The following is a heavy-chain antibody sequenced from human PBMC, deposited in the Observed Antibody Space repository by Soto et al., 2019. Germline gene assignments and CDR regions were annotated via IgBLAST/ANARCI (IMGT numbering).Heavy chain of an antibody. CDR2: IYHSGST. Sequence: SETLSLTCAVSGGSISSSNWWSWVRQPPGKGLEWIGEIYHSGSTNYNPSLKSRVTISVDKSKNQFSLKLSSVTAADTAMYYCARIKYSSGWRTYYYYYGMDVWGQGTTVTVSS. D-gene: IGHD6-19*01. CDR3: ARIKYSSGWRTYYYYYGMDV. J-gene: IGHJ6*02. V-gene: IGHV4-4*02. CDR1: GGSISSSNW.